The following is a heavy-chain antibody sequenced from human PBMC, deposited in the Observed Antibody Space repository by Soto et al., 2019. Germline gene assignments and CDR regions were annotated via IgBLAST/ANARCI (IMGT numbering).Heavy chain of an antibody. CDR3: ARDVLAGYSSSWYFDY. V-gene: IGHV3-21*01. D-gene: IGHD6-13*01. CDR1: GFTFSSYS. Sequence: GGSLRLSCAASGFTFSSYSMNWVRQAPGQGLEWVSSISSSSSYIYYADSVKGRFTISRDNAKNSLYRQMNSLRAEDTAVYYCARDVLAGYSSSWYFDYWGQGTLVTVSS. J-gene: IGHJ4*02. CDR2: ISSSSSYI.